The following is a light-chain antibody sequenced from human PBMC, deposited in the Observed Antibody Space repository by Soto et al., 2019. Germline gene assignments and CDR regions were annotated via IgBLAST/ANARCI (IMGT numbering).Light chain of an antibody. Sequence: EIVLTQSPATLSLSPGERAALSCRASQSVSRYLAWYQQKPGQPPRLLIYDASTRATGIPARFSGSGSGTDFTLTISSLEPEDFAIYYCQQRSTWPPAITFGQGTRLDI. V-gene: IGKV3-11*01. J-gene: IGKJ5*01. CDR1: QSVSRY. CDR3: QQRSTWPPAIT. CDR2: DAS.